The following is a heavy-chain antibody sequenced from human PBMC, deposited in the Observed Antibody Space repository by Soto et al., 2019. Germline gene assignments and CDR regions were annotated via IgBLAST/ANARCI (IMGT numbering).Heavy chain of an antibody. J-gene: IGHJ5*02. CDR2: IYATGAT. Sequence: SETLSLTCTVSGASISGFCWSWIRKSAGKGLEWIGRIYATGATDYNPSLESRVMMSVDSCKKQFSLKLRNVTTADTDVYYCVRDGTKTLRDWFDPWGQGISVTVSS. CDR1: GASISGFC. CDR3: VRDGTKTLRDWFDP. V-gene: IGHV4-4*07. D-gene: IGHD1-1*01.